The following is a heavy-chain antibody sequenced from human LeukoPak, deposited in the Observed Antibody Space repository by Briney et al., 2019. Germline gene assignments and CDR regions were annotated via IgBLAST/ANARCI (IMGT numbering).Heavy chain of an antibody. Sequence: PSETLSLTCTVSGGSISSYYWSWIRQPPGKGLEWIGYIYYSGSTNYNPSLKSRVTISVDTSKNQFSLKLSSVTAADTAVYYCARTSITGTLTPFDYGGQGTLVPVSS. CDR2: IYYSGST. V-gene: IGHV4-59*01. CDR3: ARTSITGTLTPFDY. D-gene: IGHD1-20*01. CDR1: GGSISSYY. J-gene: IGHJ4*02.